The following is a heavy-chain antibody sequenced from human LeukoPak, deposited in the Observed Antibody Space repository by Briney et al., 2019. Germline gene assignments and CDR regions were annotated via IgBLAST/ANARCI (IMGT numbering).Heavy chain of an antibody. V-gene: IGHV3-7*01. CDR1: GFTFSSYW. D-gene: IGHD3-16*01. Sequence: GGSLRLSCVASGFTFSSYWMSWVRQAPGKGLEWVANIKQDGSEKYYVDSVKGRFTISRDNAKNSLYLQMNSLRAEDTAVYYCARDWITFGGVNFDYWGQGTLVTVSS. CDR2: IKQDGSEK. J-gene: IGHJ4*02. CDR3: ARDWITFGGVNFDY.